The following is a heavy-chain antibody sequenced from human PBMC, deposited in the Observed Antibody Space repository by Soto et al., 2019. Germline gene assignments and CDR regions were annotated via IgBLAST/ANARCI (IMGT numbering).Heavy chain of an antibody. V-gene: IGHV2-26*01. Sequence: QVTLKESGPVLVKPTETRTLTCTVSRFSLSNGSMGVSWIRQPPGKALEWLAHIFPNGETSYSTSLKNRLTISKVTSKCQVVLTMTNMDPVDTATYYCAREYSSGFDYWGQGTLVTVSS. CDR2: IFPNGET. CDR1: RFSLSNGSMG. J-gene: IGHJ4*02. CDR3: AREYSSGFDY. D-gene: IGHD6-19*01.